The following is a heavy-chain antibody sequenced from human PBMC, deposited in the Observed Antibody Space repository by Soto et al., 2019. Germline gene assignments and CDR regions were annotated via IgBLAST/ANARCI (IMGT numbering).Heavy chain of an antibody. Sequence: SETLSLTCTVSGGSMSSYYWSWIRQSPGKGLEWIGYIYYSGSTNYNPSLKSRVAISLDTSKNQFSLMLSSVTAADTAVYYCARGEWLATIKPYFAYWGQGALVTVSS. V-gene: IGHV4-59*01. CDR1: GGSMSSYY. D-gene: IGHD5-12*01. CDR2: IYYSGST. J-gene: IGHJ4*02. CDR3: ARGEWLATIKPYFAY.